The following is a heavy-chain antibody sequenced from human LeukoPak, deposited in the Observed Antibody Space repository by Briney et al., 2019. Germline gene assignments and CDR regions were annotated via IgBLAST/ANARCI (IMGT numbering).Heavy chain of an antibody. J-gene: IGHJ4*02. Sequence: GGSLRLSCAASGFTFSSYAMSWVRQAPGKGLEWVSAISGSGGSTYYADSVKGRFTITRDNAKNSLYLQMNSLRAEDTAVYYCARGIAVAGSPYFDYWGRGTLVTVSS. CDR2: ISGSGGST. CDR3: ARGIAVAGSPYFDY. CDR1: GFTFSSYA. V-gene: IGHV3-23*01. D-gene: IGHD6-19*01.